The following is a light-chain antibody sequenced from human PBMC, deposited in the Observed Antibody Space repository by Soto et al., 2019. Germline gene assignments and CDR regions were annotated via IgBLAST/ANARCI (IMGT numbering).Light chain of an antibody. CDR3: QQANSFPLT. CDR2: TTS. J-gene: IGKJ4*01. V-gene: IGKV1D-12*01. Sequence: DIQMPQSPSSVSASVGDRVTITCRASQGINNWLAWYQQKPGKAPKLLIYTTSSLQSGVPSRFSGSGSGTDFTRTISSLQPEDSATYYCQQANSFPLTFGGGTKVEIK. CDR1: QGINNW.